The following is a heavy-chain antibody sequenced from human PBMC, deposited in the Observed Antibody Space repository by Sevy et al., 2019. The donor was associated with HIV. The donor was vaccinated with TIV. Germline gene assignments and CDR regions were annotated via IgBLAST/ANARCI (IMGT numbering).Heavy chain of an antibody. Sequence: GGSLRLSCAASGFTLSSYAMSWVRQAPGKGLEWVSSISISSADKYYADSVKGRFTISRDNSQNRLYLQMNSLRAEDTALYYCAKALVETEDKNEFDPWGQGTLVTVSS. J-gene: IGHJ5*02. D-gene: IGHD2-8*02. CDR3: AKALVETEDKNEFDP. CDR2: ISISSADK. V-gene: IGHV3-23*01. CDR1: GFTLSSYA.